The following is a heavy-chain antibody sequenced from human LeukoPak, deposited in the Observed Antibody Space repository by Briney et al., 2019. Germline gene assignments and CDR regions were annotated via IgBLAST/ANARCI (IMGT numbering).Heavy chain of an antibody. CDR3: AKDIVVVTAQDAFDI. CDR2: ISGSGGGT. Sequence: GGSLRLSCAASGFTFSNLAMGWVRQAPGKGLAWVSGISGSGGGTYYVDSVRGRFTISRDNSKNTLYLQMNSLRAEDTAVYYCAKDIVVVTAQDAFDIWGQGTMVTVSS. V-gene: IGHV3-23*01. D-gene: IGHD2-21*02. CDR1: GFTFSNLA. J-gene: IGHJ3*02.